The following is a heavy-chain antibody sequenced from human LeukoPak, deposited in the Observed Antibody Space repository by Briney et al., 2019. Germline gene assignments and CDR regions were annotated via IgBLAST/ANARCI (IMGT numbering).Heavy chain of an antibody. CDR1: GFTFSSYG. D-gene: IGHD6-19*01. V-gene: IGHV3-33*06. Sequence: PGRSLRLSCAAPGFTFSSYGMHWVRQAPGKGLEWVAVIWYDGSNKYCADSVKGRFTISRDNSKNTLYLQMNSLRAEDTAVYYCAEDSPVAGLDYWGQRTLVTVSS. CDR2: IWYDGSNK. J-gene: IGHJ4*02. CDR3: AEDSPVAGLDY.